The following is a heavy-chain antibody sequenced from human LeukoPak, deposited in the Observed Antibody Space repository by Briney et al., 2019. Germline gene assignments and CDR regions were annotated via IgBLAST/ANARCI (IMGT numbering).Heavy chain of an antibody. Sequence: GGSLRFSGAASGFIFSSYGMHWVRQAPGKGLEWVSYISSGGSTIYYADSVKGRFTISRDNAKNSLYLQMNSLRAEDTAVYYCAELGITMIGGVWGKGTTVTISS. J-gene: IGHJ6*04. CDR2: ISSGGSTI. V-gene: IGHV3-48*04. CDR3: AELGITMIGGV. CDR1: GFIFSSYG. D-gene: IGHD3-10*02.